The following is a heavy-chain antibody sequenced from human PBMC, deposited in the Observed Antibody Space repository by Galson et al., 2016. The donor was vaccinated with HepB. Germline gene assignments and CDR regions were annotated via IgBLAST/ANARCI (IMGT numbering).Heavy chain of an antibody. D-gene: IGHD2-15*01. J-gene: IGHJ3*02. CDR2: IGAAGDT. Sequence: SLRLSCAASGFTFSNYDMHWVRQATGKGLEWVSAIGAAGDTYYPGSVKGRFTISRENANNSLYLHMNSLRAGDTAVYYCAREGGCSGGRCHNAAFDIWGQGTMVTASS. V-gene: IGHV3-13*01. CDR1: GFTFSNYD. CDR3: AREGGCSGGRCHNAAFDI.